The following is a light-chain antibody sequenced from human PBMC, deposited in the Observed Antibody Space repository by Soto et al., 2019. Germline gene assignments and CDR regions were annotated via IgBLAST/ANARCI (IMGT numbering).Light chain of an antibody. V-gene: IGLV1-40*01. CDR3: QSYDSSLSGWV. Sequence: QSVLTQPPSVSGAPGQRVTISCTGSSSNIGAGYDVHWYQQLPGTAPKLLIYGNSNRPSGVPDRFSGSKSGTSASLAITGLQADYYCQSYDSSLSGWVFGGGTKLTVL. CDR2: GNS. CDR1: SSNIGAGYD. J-gene: IGLJ3*02.